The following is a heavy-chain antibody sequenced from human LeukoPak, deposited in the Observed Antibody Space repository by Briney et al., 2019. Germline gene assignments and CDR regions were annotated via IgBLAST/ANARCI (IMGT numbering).Heavy chain of an antibody. J-gene: IGHJ4*02. Sequence: GGSLRLSCAASGFTFSDYYMSWIRQAPGKGLEWVSYISSSGSTIYSADSVKGRFTISRDNAKNSLYLQMNSLRAEDTAVYYCARARSRYDFWSGYSIDYWGQGTLVTVSS. CDR1: GFTFSDYY. V-gene: IGHV3-11*04. CDR2: ISSSGSTI. D-gene: IGHD3-3*01. CDR3: ARARSRYDFWSGYSIDY.